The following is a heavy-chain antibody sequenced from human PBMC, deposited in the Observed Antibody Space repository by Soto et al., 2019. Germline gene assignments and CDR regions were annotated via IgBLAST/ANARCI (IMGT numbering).Heavy chain of an antibody. J-gene: IGHJ3*02. Sequence: ASVKVSCKASGYTFTSYYMHWVRQAPGQGLEWMGRINPSGGSTNYAQKFQGRVTMTRDTSTSTAYMELSSLSSEDTALYYCGRVFAGNWNDDPSGGDFDIWRHGTQVT. CDR2: INPSGGST. D-gene: IGHD1-1*01. CDR1: GYTFTSYY. CDR3: GRVFAGNWNDDPSGGDFDI. V-gene: IGHV1-46*03.